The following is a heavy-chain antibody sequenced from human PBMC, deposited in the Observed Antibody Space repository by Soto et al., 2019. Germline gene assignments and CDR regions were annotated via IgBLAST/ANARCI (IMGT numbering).Heavy chain of an antibody. CDR1: GFTFSNYP. CDR3: ASDWFYMDV. J-gene: IGHJ6*03. V-gene: IGHV3-48*01. Sequence: PGGSLRLSCAASGFTFSNYPMNWARQAPGEGLEWISYSSSDSGTIYYADSVKGRFSISRDNAKNSLFLQMNSLRVEDTAVYYCASDWFYMDVWGKGTSVTVSS. CDR2: SSSDSGTI. D-gene: IGHD3-9*01.